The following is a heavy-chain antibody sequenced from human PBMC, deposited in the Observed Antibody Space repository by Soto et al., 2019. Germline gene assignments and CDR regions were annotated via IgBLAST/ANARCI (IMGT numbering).Heavy chain of an antibody. CDR1: GYSFTSYW. CDR3: ASGYSSGWYRDTYYYYGMDV. D-gene: IGHD6-19*01. J-gene: IGHJ6*02. CDR2: IDPSDSYT. Sequence: LGESLKISCKGSGYSFTSYWISWVRQMPGKGLEWMGRIDPSDSYTNYSPSFQGHVTISADKSISTAYLQWSSLKASDTAMYYCASGYSSGWYRDTYYYYGMDVWGQGTTVTVSS. V-gene: IGHV5-10-1*01.